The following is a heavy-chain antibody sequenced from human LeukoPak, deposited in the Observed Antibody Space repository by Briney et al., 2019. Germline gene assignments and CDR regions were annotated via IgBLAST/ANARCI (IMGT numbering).Heavy chain of an antibody. CDR3: VRDQDRMGIDY. CDR1: GFTFSSYS. CDR2: ISSSSTYI. V-gene: IGHV3-21*04. J-gene: IGHJ4*02. Sequence: GGSLRLSCAASGFTFSSYSMNWVRQAPGKGLEWVSSISSSSTYIYYADSVKGRFTISRDNSKNTLFLQMNSLRAEDTAVYYCVRDQDRMGIDYWGQGTLVTVSS. D-gene: IGHD7-27*01.